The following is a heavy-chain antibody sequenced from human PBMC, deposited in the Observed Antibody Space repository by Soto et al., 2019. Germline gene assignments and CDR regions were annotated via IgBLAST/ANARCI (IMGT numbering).Heavy chain of an antibody. J-gene: IGHJ4*02. CDR3: ARERVGYSGYHEGEINYFDY. V-gene: IGHV3-21*01. CDR1: GFTFSSYS. Sequence: GGSLRLSCAASGFTFSSYSMNWVRQAPGKGLEWVSSISSSSSYIYYADSVKGRFTISRDNAKNSLYLQMNSLRAEDTAVYYCARERVGYSGYHEGEINYFDYWGQGTLVTVSS. D-gene: IGHD5-12*01. CDR2: ISSSSSYI.